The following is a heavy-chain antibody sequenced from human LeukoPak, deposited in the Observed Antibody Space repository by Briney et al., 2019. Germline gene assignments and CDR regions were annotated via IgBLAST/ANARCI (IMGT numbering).Heavy chain of an antibody. V-gene: IGHV3-30-3*01. D-gene: IGHD6-19*01. CDR1: GFTFTKYA. J-gene: IGHJ4*02. Sequence: GRSLRLSCVASGFTFTKYAMDWVRQAPGKGLEWVASISYDDTNKAYSDSVKGRFTISRDNAKNSLYLQMNSLRAEDTAVYYCARSLTYSSGWYSTTSDLDYWGQGTLVTVSS. CDR3: ARSLTYSSGWYSTTSDLDY. CDR2: ISYDDTNK.